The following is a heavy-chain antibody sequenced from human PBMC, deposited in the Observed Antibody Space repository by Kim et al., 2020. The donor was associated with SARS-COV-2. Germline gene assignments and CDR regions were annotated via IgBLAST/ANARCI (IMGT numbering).Heavy chain of an antibody. CDR3: ARDSSGWYSNPDV. D-gene: IGHD6-19*01. CDR2: ISYDGSNK. Sequence: GGSLRLSCAASGFTFSSYAMHWVRQAPGKGLEWVAVISYDGSNKYYADSVKGRFTISRDNSKNTLYLQMNSLRAEDTAVYYCARDSSGWYSNPDVWGQGTTVTVSS. CDR1: GFTFSSYA. V-gene: IGHV3-30*04. J-gene: IGHJ6*02.